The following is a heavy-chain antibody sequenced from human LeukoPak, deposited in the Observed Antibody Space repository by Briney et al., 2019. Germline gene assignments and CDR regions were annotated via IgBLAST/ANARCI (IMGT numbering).Heavy chain of an antibody. Sequence: PSETLSLTCAVYGRSFSGYYWSWIRQPPGKGLEWIGEINHSGSTNYNPSLKSRVTISVDTSKNQFSLKLSSVTAADTAVYYCARAGWLWFGTKTHSSVSAYFDYWGQGTLVTVSS. J-gene: IGHJ4*02. CDR1: GRSFSGYY. CDR3: ARAGWLWFGTKTHSSVSAYFDY. D-gene: IGHD3-16*01. V-gene: IGHV4-34*01. CDR2: INHSGST.